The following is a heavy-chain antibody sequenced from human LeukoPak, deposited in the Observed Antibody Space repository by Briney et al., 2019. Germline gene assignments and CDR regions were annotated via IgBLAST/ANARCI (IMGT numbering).Heavy chain of an antibody. J-gene: IGHJ6*02. CDR1: GFTFSDYY. V-gene: IGHV3-11*01. D-gene: IGHD2-2*01. Sequence: GGSLRLSCAASGFTFSDYYMSWIRQAPGKGLEWVSYISSSGSTIYYADSVKGRFTISRDNAKNSLYLQMNSLRAEDTAVYYCARAYCSSTSCLARYYYYYGMDVWGQGTTVTVSS. CDR3: ARAYCSSTSCLARYYYYYGMDV. CDR2: ISSSGSTI.